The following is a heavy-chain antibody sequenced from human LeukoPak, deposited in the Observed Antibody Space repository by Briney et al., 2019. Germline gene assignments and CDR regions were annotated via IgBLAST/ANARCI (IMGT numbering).Heavy chain of an antibody. Sequence: GGSLRLSCAASGFTFSSYSMNWVRQAPGKGLEWVSSISSSSSYIYYADSVKGRFTISRDNSKNTLYLQMNSLRAEDTAVYYCARENSGSYSRYFDYWGQGTLVTVSS. CDR1: GFTFSSYS. CDR3: ARENSGSYSRYFDY. V-gene: IGHV3-21*01. CDR2: ISSSSSYI. J-gene: IGHJ4*02. D-gene: IGHD1-26*01.